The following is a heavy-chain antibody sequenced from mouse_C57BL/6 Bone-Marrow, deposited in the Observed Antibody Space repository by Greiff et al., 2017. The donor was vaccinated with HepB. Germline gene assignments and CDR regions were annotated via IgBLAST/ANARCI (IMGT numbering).Heavy chain of an antibody. J-gene: IGHJ2*01. CDR1: GFTFSSYA. V-gene: IGHV5-4*01. CDR2: ISDGGSYT. D-gene: IGHD1-1*01. CDR3: ARAPLLFYFDY. Sequence: EVQRVESGGGLVKPGGSLKLSCAASGFTFSSYAMSWVRQTPEKRLEWVATISDGGSYTYYPDNVKGRFTISRDNAKNNLYLQMSHLKSEDTAMYYCARAPLLFYFDYWGQGTTLTVSS.